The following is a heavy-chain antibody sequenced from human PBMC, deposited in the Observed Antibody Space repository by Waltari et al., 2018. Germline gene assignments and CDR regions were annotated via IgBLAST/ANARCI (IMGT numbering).Heavy chain of an antibody. CDR2: IYTSGRT. CDR1: GGSLSSYY. CDR3: AREPIAAVLRNWFDP. D-gene: IGHD6-13*01. Sequence: QVQLQESGPGLVKPSETLSLTCTVSGGSLSSYYWSWIRQPAGKGLEWIGRIYTSGRTNYNPSLKSRVTMSVDTSKNQFSLKLSSVTAADTAVYYCAREPIAAVLRNWFDPWGQGTLVTVSS. V-gene: IGHV4-4*07. J-gene: IGHJ5*02.